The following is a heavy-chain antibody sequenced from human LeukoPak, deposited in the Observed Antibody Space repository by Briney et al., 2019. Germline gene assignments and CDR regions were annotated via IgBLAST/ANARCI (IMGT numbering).Heavy chain of an antibody. D-gene: IGHD1-26*01. Sequence: KPGGSLRLSCAASGFTFSNAWMNWVRQAPGKGLEWVGRIKSKTAGGTTDYAAPVKGRFTISRDDSKNTLYLEMNSLKTEDTAVYYCTTGESMVGTTIHVRWADWGQGTLVTVSS. CDR1: GFTFSNAW. CDR2: IKSKTAGGTT. V-gene: IGHV3-15*07. J-gene: IGHJ4*02. CDR3: TTGESMVGTTIHVRWAD.